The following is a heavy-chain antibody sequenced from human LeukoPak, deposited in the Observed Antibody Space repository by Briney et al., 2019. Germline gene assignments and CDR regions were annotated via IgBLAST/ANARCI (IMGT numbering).Heavy chain of an antibody. Sequence: GASVKVSCKASGYTFTSYDINWVRQATGQGLEWMGWMNPNSGNTGYAQKFQGRVTITRNTSISTAYMELSSLRSEDTAVYYCARASYDSSDYEYFHHWGQGTLVTVSS. V-gene: IGHV1-8*03. CDR2: MNPNSGNT. CDR1: GYTFTSYD. J-gene: IGHJ1*01. CDR3: ARASYDSSDYEYFHH. D-gene: IGHD3-22*01.